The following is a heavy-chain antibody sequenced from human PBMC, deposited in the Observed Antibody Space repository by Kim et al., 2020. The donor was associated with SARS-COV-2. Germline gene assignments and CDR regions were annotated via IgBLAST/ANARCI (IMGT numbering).Heavy chain of an antibody. V-gene: IGHV3-74*01. D-gene: IGHD3-10*01. Sequence: GGSLRLSCATSGFTFSSYWMHGVRQAPGKGLVWVSRTNEDGSGTNYADSVKGSFTISRDNAENTLYLQMISLTPDDPTMYFCARDVSGADDYWDKGTLVT. CDR2: TNEDGSGT. CDR1: GFTFSSYW. J-gene: IGHJ4*02. CDR3: ARDVSGADDY.